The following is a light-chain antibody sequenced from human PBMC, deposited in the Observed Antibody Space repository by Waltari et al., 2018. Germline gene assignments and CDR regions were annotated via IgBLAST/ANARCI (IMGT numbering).Light chain of an antibody. CDR3: SSYAGSNNYVV. Sequence: QSALTQPPSASGSPGQSVTLSCTGTSRDVGGYNYVSWYQQHPGKAPKLRCDEVSKRPPGGPDRFAGSKSGNPASLTVSGLQAEDEADYYCSSYAGSNNYVVFGGGTKLTVV. CDR1: SRDVGGYNY. J-gene: IGLJ2*01. V-gene: IGLV2-8*01. CDR2: EVS.